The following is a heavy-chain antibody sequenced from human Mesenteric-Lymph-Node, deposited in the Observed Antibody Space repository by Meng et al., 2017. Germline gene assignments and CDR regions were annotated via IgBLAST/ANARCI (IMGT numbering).Heavy chain of an antibody. V-gene: IGHV1-2*06. D-gene: IGHD3-22*01. Sequence: ASAKVSCKASGYTFTGYYMHWVRQAPGQGLEWMGRINPNSGGTNYAQKFQGRVTMTRDGSISTANMELSRLRSDDTAAYYCARPGYYYDSSGYYLRRDSVFCRWGQGTLVTVSS. CDR3: ARPGYYYDSSGYYLRRDSVFCR. J-gene: IGHJ4*02. CDR2: INPNSGGT. CDR1: GYTFTGYY.